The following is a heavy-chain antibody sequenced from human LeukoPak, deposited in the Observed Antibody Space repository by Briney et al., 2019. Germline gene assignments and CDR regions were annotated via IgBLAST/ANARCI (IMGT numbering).Heavy chain of an antibody. CDR3: VRIAPTENFDY. V-gene: IGHV3-23*01. CDR2: ISAIGGGA. D-gene: IGHD2-15*01. Sequence: GGSLRLSCAASGFPFSTHGVSCVRHAPGKGVEWVSSISAIGGGAYYADSVRSRFTISKDNSKNTLYLQMTSLRAEDTAVYYCVRIAPTENFDYWGQGTLVTVAS. CDR1: GFPFSTHG. J-gene: IGHJ4*02.